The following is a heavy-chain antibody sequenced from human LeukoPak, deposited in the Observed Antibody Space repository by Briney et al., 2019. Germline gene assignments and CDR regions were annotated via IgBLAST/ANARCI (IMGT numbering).Heavy chain of an antibody. V-gene: IGHV3-74*01. CDR2: INSDGSST. CDR3: STGSGHAFDI. D-gene: IGHD3-10*01. CDR1: GFTFSSYW. Sequence: GGSLRLSCAASGFTFSSYWMHWVRQVPRKGLVWVSRINSDGSSTSYADSVKGRFTISRDNAKNTLYVQMNSLRAEDTAVYYCSTGSGHAFDIWGRGTMVTVSS. J-gene: IGHJ3*02.